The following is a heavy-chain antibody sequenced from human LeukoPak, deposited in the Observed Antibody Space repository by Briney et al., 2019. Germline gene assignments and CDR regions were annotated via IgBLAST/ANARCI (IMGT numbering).Heavy chain of an antibody. D-gene: IGHD2-21*02. Sequence: GGSLRLSCAASGFTFSSYWMHWVRQAPGKGLVWVSRINSDGSSTSYADSVKGRFTISRDNAKNTLYLQMNSLRAEDTAVYYCAREGTYCGGDCYSPCYYYYYMDVWGKGTTVTVSS. CDR2: INSDGSST. CDR1: GFTFSSYW. J-gene: IGHJ6*03. CDR3: AREGTYCGGDCYSPCYYYYYMDV. V-gene: IGHV3-74*01.